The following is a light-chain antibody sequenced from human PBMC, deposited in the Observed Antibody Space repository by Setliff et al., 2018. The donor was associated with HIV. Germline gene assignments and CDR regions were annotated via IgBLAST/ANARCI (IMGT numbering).Light chain of an antibody. CDR3: ATWDDSLPVHYV. CDR1: DSNIGGNT. CDR2: RDN. V-gene: IGLV1-44*01. J-gene: IGLJ1*01. Sequence: QSVLTQPPSASGTPGQTVTISCSGSDSNIGGNTVSWYQQLPGTAPKVLIYRDNQRPSGVPDRFSVSKSGTSASLAIGGLQSEDEADYYCATWDDSLPVHYVFGPGTKVTVL.